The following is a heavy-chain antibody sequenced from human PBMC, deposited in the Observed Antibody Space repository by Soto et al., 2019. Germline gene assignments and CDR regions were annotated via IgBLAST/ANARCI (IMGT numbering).Heavy chain of an antibody. J-gene: IGHJ5*02. CDR2: ISSSSSYI. CDR1: GFTFSSYS. Sequence: EVQLVESGGGLVKPGGSLRLSCAASGFTFSSYSMNWVRQAPGKGLEWVSSISSSSSYIYYADSVKGRFTSSRDNAKNSLYLLMTSLTAEDTGGYYCARVTARGYCSGGSCSPPGGQGTLVTVSS. CDR3: ARVTARGYCSGGSCSPP. D-gene: IGHD2-15*01. V-gene: IGHV3-21*01.